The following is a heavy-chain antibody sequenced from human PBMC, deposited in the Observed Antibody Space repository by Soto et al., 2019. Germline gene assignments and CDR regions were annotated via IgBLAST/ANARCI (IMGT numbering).Heavy chain of an antibody. Sequence: ASVKVSCKASGYSFTGYSMHWVRQAPGQGLEWMGWINGNSGGTKYAQKFQGRVTMTRDTSIITDYMELSRLTSDDTAVYYCAREYFTDSGCSPFFDYWGQGTLVTVSS. CDR2: INGNSGGT. CDR3: AREYFTDSGCSPFFDY. V-gene: IGHV1-2*02. D-gene: IGHD5-12*01. CDR1: GYSFTGYS. J-gene: IGHJ4*02.